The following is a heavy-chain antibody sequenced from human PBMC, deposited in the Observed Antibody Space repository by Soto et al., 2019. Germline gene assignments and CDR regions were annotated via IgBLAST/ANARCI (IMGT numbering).Heavy chain of an antibody. Sequence: QITLNESGPTQVKPRQTLTLTCTFSGFSLTTSGVGVGWIRQSPGKAPEWLALIYWDDDKRYSPSLKSRLTTTKDTSKTQVVLTMAALDPADTATYYCAHRVLRTVFGLVTTTAIYFDFWGQGTPVAVSS. CDR1: GFSLTTSGVG. CDR3: AHRVLRTVFGLVTTTAIYFDF. V-gene: IGHV2-5*02. J-gene: IGHJ4*02. CDR2: IYWDDDK. D-gene: IGHD3-3*01.